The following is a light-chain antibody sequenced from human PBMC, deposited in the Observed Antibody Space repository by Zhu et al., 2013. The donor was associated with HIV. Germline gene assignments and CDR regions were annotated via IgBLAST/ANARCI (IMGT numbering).Light chain of an antibody. CDR3: QQRSKWPPLT. J-gene: IGKJ2*01. CDR1: QSVLYSSNNKNY. Sequence: DIVMTQSPDSLAVSLGERATINCKSSQSVLYSSNNKNYLAWYQQNPGQPPKLLIYWASTRESGVPDRFSGSGSGTDFTLTISSLEPEDFTVYYCQQRSKWPPLTFGQGTKLEIK. CDR2: WAS. V-gene: IGKV4-1*01.